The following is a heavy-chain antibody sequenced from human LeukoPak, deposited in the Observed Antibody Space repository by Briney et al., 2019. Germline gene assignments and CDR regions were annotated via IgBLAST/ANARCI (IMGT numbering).Heavy chain of an antibody. CDR2: IKQDGSEK. V-gene: IGHV3-7*01. CDR3: ARGGTYYDFWSGYPPSLY. J-gene: IGHJ4*02. D-gene: IGHD3-3*01. Sequence: PGGSLRLSCAASGFTFSSYWMSWVRQAPGKGLEWVANIKQDGSEKYYVDSVKGRFTISRDNAKNSLYLQMNSLRAEDTAVYYCARGGTYYDFWSGYPPSLYWGQGTLVTVSS. CDR1: GFTFSSYW.